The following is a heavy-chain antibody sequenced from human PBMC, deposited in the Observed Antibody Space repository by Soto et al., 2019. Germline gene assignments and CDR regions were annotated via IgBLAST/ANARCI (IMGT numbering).Heavy chain of an antibody. J-gene: IGHJ3*02. V-gene: IGHV1-69*02. CDR3: TIGSWSGEVFDI. D-gene: IGHD2-21*01. CDR1: GGTFSTSS. CDR2: IIPMRGIA. Sequence: QVQLVQSGAEVKKPGSSVKVSCKDSGGTFSTSSMFWVRQAPGQGLEWMGRIIPMRGIAIHAQRFQDRVTITADKSTATAHMELSSLRPEDTALYYCTIGSWSGEVFDIWGQGTMVTVSS.